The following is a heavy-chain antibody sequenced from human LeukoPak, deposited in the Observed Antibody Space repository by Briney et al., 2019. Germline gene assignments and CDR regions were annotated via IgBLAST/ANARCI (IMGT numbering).Heavy chain of an antibody. J-gene: IGHJ4*02. Sequence: GGSLRLSCAASGFTFSSYSMNWVRQAPGKGLEWVSYISSSSSTIYYADSVKGRFTISRDNAKNSLYLQMNSLRAEDTAVYYCANHLACGSTSCPPFDDWGQGTLVTVSS. D-gene: IGHD2-2*01. CDR3: ANHLACGSTSCPPFDD. CDR1: GFTFSSYS. V-gene: IGHV3-48*04. CDR2: ISSSSSTI.